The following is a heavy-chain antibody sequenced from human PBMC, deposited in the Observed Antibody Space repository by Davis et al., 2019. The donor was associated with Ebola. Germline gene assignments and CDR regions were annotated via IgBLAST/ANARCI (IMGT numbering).Heavy chain of an antibody. J-gene: IGHJ6*02. CDR3: ARAPGAAVADFYYYYGMDV. CDR2: INHSGST. V-gene: IGHV4-34*01. CDR1: GGSISSYY. Sequence: MPSETLSLTCTVSGGSISSYYWSWIRQPPGKGLEWIGEINHSGSTNYNPSLKSRVTISVDTSKNQFSLKLSSVTAADTAVYYCARAPGAAVADFYYYYGMDVWGQGTTVTVSS. D-gene: IGHD6-19*01.